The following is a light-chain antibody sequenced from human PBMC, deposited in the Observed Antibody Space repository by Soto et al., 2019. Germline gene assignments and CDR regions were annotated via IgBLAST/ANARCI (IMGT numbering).Light chain of an antibody. CDR2: EGS. Sequence: QSVLTQPASVSGSPGQSITISCTGTSSDVGSYNLVSWYQQHPGKAPKLMIYEGSKRPSGVSNRFSGSKSGNTASLTISGLQAEDEADYYCRSYAGSSTSFGTGTKVTVL. J-gene: IGLJ1*01. CDR1: SSDVGSYNL. V-gene: IGLV2-23*01. CDR3: RSYAGSSTS.